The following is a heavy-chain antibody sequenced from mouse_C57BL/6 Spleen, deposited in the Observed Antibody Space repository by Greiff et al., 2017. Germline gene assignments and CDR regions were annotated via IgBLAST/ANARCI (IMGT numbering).Heavy chain of an antibody. CDR3: ARSGYDGYYAFDY. Sequence: VQLQQPGAELVKPGASVKMSCKASGYTFTSYWITWVKQRPGQGLEWIGDIYPGSGSTNYNEKFKSKATLTVDTSSSPAYMQLSSLTSEDSAVYYCARSGYDGYYAFDYWGQGTTLTVSS. CDR1: GYTFTSYW. D-gene: IGHD2-3*01. CDR2: IYPGSGST. J-gene: IGHJ2*01. V-gene: IGHV1-55*01.